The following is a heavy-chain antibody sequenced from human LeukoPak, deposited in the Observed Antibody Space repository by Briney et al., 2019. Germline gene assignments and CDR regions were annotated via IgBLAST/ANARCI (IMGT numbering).Heavy chain of an antibody. Sequence: GGSLRLSCAASGFTVNSNYMTWVRQAPGEGLEWVSLIYTCGNSYYADSVKGRFTISRDNSKNTLYLQMNSLRAEDTAVYYCAKDGNTGWSFDYWGQGTLVTVSS. V-gene: IGHV3-66*01. D-gene: IGHD6-19*01. CDR2: IYTCGNS. CDR3: AKDGNTGWSFDY. J-gene: IGHJ4*02. CDR1: GFTVNSNY.